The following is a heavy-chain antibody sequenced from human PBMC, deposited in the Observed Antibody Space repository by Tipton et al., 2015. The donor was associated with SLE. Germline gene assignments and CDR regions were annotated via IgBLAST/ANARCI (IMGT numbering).Heavy chain of an antibody. V-gene: IGHV4-59*02. Sequence: LRLSCTVSGASVNSYYWSWIRQPPGKGLEWIGDIFYSGITNYTPSLQSRVTMSADTSKNQFSLKMTSVTAADTAVYYCAGDSQAFDYWGQGTLVTVSS. CDR1: GASVNSYY. J-gene: IGHJ4*02. CDR2: IFYSGIT. CDR3: AGDSQAFDY.